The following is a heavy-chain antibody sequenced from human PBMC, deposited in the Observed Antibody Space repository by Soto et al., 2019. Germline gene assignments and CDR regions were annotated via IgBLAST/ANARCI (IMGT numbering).Heavy chain of an antibody. V-gene: IGHV2-5*02. CDR3: ARSYYDFWSGYFGSRMDYDAMDV. CDR2: IYWDDDK. CDR1: GFSLATSGVG. Sequence: SGPTLVNPTQTLTLTCTFSGFSLATSGVGVGWIRQPPGQALEWLALIYWDDDKRYSPSLKNRLTITKDTSKNQVVLKMTNMDPVDTATYYCARSYYDFWSGYFGSRMDYDAMDVWGQGT. D-gene: IGHD3-3*01. J-gene: IGHJ6*02.